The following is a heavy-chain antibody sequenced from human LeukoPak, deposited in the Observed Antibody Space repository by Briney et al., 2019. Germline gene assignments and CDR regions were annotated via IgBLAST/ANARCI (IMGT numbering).Heavy chain of an antibody. V-gene: IGHV4-39*07. CDR1: GGSISSSSYY. D-gene: IGHD2-15*01. Sequence: PSETLSLTCTVSGGSISSSSYYWGWIRQPPGKGLEWIGSIYYSGSTYYNPSLKSRVTISVDTSKNQFSLKLSSVTAADTAVYYCARGWSRRCSEYSSGGSCYSGYYMDVWGKGTTVTVSS. J-gene: IGHJ6*03. CDR2: IYYSGST. CDR3: ARGWSRRCSEYSSGGSCYSGYYMDV.